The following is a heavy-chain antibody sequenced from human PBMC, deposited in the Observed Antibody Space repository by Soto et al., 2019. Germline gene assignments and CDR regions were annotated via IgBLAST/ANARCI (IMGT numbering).Heavy chain of an antibody. J-gene: IGHJ6*02. D-gene: IGHD3-3*01. V-gene: IGHV4-4*02. CDR3: ARDSLRANTPQITIFGVAPRRRGCMDV. CDR1: GGSISSSNW. Sequence: SETLSLTCAVSGGSISSSNWWSWVRQPPGKGLEWIGEIYHSGSTNYNPSLKSRVTISVDKSKNQFSLKLSSVTAADTAVYYCARDSLRANTPQITIFGVAPRRRGCMDVWGQGTTVTVSS. CDR2: IYHSGST.